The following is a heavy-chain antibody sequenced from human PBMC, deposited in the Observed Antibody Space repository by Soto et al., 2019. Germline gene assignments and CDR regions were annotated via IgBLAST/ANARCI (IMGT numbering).Heavy chain of an antibody. CDR3: ASSDIVATIDAFDI. D-gene: IGHD5-12*01. CDR1: GGSISSYY. Sequence: QVQLQESGPGLVKPSETLSLTCTVSGGSISSYYWSWIRQPPGKGLEWIGYIYYSGSTNYNPSLKTRATKSVDTSKNQFPLTLSSVTAADTAVYYCASSDIVATIDAFDIWGQGTMVTVSS. CDR2: IYYSGST. J-gene: IGHJ3*02. V-gene: IGHV4-59*01.